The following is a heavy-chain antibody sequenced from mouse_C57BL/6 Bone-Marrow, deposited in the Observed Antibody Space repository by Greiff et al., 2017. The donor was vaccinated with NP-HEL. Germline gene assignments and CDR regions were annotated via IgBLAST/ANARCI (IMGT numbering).Heavy chain of an antibody. CDR2: IDPETGGT. J-gene: IGHJ1*03. CDR3: TRPNYYGSSYWYFDV. CDR1: GYTFTDYE. V-gene: IGHV1-15*01. Sequence: VQLQQSGAELVRPGASVTLSCKASGYTFTDYEMHWVKQTPVHGLEWIGAIDPETGGTAYNQKFKGKAILTADKSSSTAYMERRSLTSEDSAVYYCTRPNYYGSSYWYFDVWGTGTTVTVSS. D-gene: IGHD1-1*01.